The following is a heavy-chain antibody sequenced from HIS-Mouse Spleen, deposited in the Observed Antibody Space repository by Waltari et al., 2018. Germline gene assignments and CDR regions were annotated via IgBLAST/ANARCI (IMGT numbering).Heavy chain of an antibody. CDR3: AKGGKAIFGVVII. CDR1: GFTFSSYG. D-gene: IGHD3-3*01. J-gene: IGHJ4*02. CDR2: ISYDGSNK. V-gene: IGHV3-30*18. Sequence: QVQLVESGGGVVQPWRSLRLSCAAPGFTFSSYGLHWVRQAPGKGLEWVAVISYDGSNKYYADSVKGRFTISRDNSKNTLYLQMNSLRAEDTAVYYCAKGGKAIFGVVIIWGQGTLVTVSS.